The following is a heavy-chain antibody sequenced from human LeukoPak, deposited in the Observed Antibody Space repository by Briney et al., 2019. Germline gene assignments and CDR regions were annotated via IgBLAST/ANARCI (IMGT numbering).Heavy chain of an antibody. V-gene: IGHV4-39*07. J-gene: IGHJ3*02. CDR1: GGSISSSGYY. CDR3: ARVPDLSKEDYYDSSGYSDAFDI. D-gene: IGHD3-22*01. CDR2: IYYSGST. Sequence: PSETLSLTCTVSGGSISSSGYYWGWLRQPPGKGLEWIGSIYYSGSTYYNPSLKSRVTISRDTSKNQFSLNLYSVTAADTAVYYCARVPDLSKEDYYDSSGYSDAFDIWGQGTMVTVSS.